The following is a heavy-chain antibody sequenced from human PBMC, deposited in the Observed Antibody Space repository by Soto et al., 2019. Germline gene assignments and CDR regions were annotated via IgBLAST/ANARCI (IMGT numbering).Heavy chain of an antibody. CDR2: IRSKAYGGTT. D-gene: IGHD6-13*01. Sequence: GGSLRLSCTASGFTFGDYAMSWFRQAPGKGLEWVGFIRSKAYGGTTEYAASVKGRFTISRDDSKSIAYLQMNSLKTEDTAVYYCTTERQVIAANLAGYWGQGTLVTVSS. CDR1: GFTFGDYA. CDR3: TTERQVIAANLAGY. V-gene: IGHV3-49*03. J-gene: IGHJ4*02.